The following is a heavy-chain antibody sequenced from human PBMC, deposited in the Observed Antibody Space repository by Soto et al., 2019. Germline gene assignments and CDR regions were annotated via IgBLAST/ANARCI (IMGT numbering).Heavy chain of an antibody. Sequence: QVQLVESGGGLVKPGGSLRLSCAASGFTFSDYYMSWIRQAPGKGLEWVSYISSSGSTIYYADSVKGRFTISRDNAKNSLYLQMNSLRAEDTAVYYCARVVSYCSGGSCYSGYHGMDVWGQGTTVTVSS. V-gene: IGHV3-11*01. CDR1: GFTFSDYY. CDR2: ISSSGSTI. CDR3: ARVVSYCSGGSCYSGYHGMDV. D-gene: IGHD2-15*01. J-gene: IGHJ6*02.